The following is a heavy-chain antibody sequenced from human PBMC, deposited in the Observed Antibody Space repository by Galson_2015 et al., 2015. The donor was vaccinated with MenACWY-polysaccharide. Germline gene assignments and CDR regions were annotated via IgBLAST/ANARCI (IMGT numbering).Heavy chain of an antibody. CDR1: GSKFRGSG. CDR3: AREGSRILFHAFDI. Sequence: SLRLSCAASGSKFRGSGMHWVRQAPGKGLEWVAIIQYDGSQKQYTDSVRGRFSISRDNSKNTLYLEMNSLRAEDTALYYCAREGSRILFHAFDIWGQGTMVIVSS. D-gene: IGHD3-10*02. J-gene: IGHJ3*02. V-gene: IGHV3-33*01. CDR2: IQYDGSQK.